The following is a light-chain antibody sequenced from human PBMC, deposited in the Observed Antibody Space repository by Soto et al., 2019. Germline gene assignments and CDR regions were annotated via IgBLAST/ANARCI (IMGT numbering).Light chain of an antibody. Sequence: DIQMTQSPSSLSASVGDRVTITCRASQSISTYLSWYQQKPGQAPKVLLYAASRLERGVPSRFRGSGSVTDFALTVSSLQPEDFATYYCQQTYDTPFTFGPGT. J-gene: IGKJ3*01. CDR2: AAS. CDR3: QQTYDTPFT. CDR1: QSISTY. V-gene: IGKV1-39*01.